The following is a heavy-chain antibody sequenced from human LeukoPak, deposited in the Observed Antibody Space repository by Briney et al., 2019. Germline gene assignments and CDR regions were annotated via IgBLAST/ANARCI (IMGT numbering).Heavy chain of an antibody. CDR1: GVSISSYY. CDR3: AREPTTNGMGV. CDR2: IYYSGST. Sequence: SETLSLTCTVSGVSISSYYWSWIRQPPGKGLEWIGYIYYSGSTNYNPSLKSRVTISVDTSKNQFSLKLSSVTAADTAVYYCAREPTTNGMGVWGQGTTVTVSS. D-gene: IGHD4-11*01. V-gene: IGHV4-59*01. J-gene: IGHJ6*02.